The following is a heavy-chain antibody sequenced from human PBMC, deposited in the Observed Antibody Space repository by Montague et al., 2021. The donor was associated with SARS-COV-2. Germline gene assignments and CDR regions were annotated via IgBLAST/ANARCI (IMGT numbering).Heavy chain of an antibody. Sequence: SETLSLTCTVSGDSISTSQYYWGWIRQPPGKGLEWIGTIYYSGSTYYNSSLKSRVTISEDTSKNRFSLRLSSVTAADTAVYYCASLNIVARTDYYYGTDVWGRGTTV. CDR1: GDSISTSQYY. CDR2: IYYSGST. D-gene: IGHD5-12*01. V-gene: IGHV4-39*01. J-gene: IGHJ6*02. CDR3: ASLNIVARTDYYYGTDV.